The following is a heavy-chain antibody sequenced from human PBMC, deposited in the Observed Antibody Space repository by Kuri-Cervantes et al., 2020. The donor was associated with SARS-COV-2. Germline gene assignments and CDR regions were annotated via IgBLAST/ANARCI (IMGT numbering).Heavy chain of an antibody. CDR1: GFTFSSYW. CDR2: INSDGSST. D-gene: IGHD6-6*01. V-gene: IGHV3-74*01. J-gene: IGHJ4*02. CDR3: AREYSSSYGYFDY. Sequence: GESLKISCAASGFTFSSYWMHWVRQAPGKGLVWVSRINSDGSSTSYADSVKGRFTISRDNAKNSLYLQMNSLRAEDTAVYYCAREYSSSYGYFDYWGQGTLVTVSS.